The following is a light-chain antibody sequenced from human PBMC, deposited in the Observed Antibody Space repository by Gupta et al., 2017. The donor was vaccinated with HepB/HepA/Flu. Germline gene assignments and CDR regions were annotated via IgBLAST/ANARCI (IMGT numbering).Light chain of an antibody. CDR3: HQRSSLIA. V-gene: IGKV3-11*01. J-gene: IGKJ4*01. CDR1: QSVSSY. CDR2: DAS. Sequence: VLTQSPAAMSLSTGERPTRSCRDSQSVSSYLAWYQQKPGQPPRLIIYDASNRATGITARFCGCGECKDFTLTSSGREWEECAGYYGHQRSSLIAFGRGTKVDIK.